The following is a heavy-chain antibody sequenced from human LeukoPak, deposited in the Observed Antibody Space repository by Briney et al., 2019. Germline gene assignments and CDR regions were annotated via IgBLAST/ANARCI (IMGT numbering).Heavy chain of an antibody. D-gene: IGHD3-22*01. J-gene: IGHJ4*02. CDR1: GGSINSYY. V-gene: IGHV4-59*01. CDR3: ARDTSGYRRGSFDY. Sequence: PSETLSLTCTVSGGSINSYYWSWIRQPPGKGLEWIGYTYYSGSTNYNPSLKSRVTISLDTSNNQFSLKLSSVTAADTAVYYCARDTSGYRRGSFDYWGQGTLVTVSS. CDR2: TYYSGST.